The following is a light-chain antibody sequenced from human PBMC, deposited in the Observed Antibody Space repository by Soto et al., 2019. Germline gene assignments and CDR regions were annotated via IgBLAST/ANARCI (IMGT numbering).Light chain of an antibody. V-gene: IGKV1-27*01. CDR2: AAS. Sequence: DIQMTQSPSSLSASVGDRVTITCRASQGISNYLAWYQQKPGKVPKLLIYAASTLQSGVPSRFSGSGSWTDFTLTISSLQTEDVATYYYQKYNSAPQTFGQGTKVEIK. J-gene: IGKJ1*01. CDR3: QKYNSAPQT. CDR1: QGISNY.